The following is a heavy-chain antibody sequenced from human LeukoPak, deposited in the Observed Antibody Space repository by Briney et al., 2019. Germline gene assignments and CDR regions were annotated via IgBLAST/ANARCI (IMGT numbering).Heavy chain of an antibody. V-gene: IGHV3-23*01. CDR2: ISGSGGST. CDR1: GFTFSSYG. CDR3: AKSPNYYDSSGYVDY. J-gene: IGHJ4*02. D-gene: IGHD3-22*01. Sequence: GGSLRLSCAASGFTFSSYGMSWVRQAPGKGLEWVSAISGSGGSTYYADSVKGRFTISRDNSKNTLYLQMNSLRAEDTAVYYCAKSPNYYDSSGYVDYWGQGTLVTVSS.